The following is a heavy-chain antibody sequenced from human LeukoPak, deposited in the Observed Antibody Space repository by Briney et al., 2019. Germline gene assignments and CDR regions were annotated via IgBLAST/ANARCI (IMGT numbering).Heavy chain of an antibody. Sequence: QPGGSLRLSCTASRFTSSTYAMSWVRQAPGKGLEWVSSISGSGDTTYYTGSVKGRFTISRDNSKNALYLQMSSLRAEDTAVYYCAKSQRNDQQVVQRIDYWGQGTLVTVSS. D-gene: IGHD2-2*01. V-gene: IGHV3-23*01. CDR1: RFTSSTYA. J-gene: IGHJ4*02. CDR3: AKSQRNDQQVVQRIDY. CDR2: ISGSGDTT.